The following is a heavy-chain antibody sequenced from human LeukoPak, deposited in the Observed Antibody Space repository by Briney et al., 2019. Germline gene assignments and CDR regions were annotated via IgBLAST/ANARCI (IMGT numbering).Heavy chain of an antibody. V-gene: IGHV3-66*02. CDR3: ARVNNWNSPYNWFVP. J-gene: IGHJ5*02. Sequence: GGSLRLSCAASGFTVSSNYMSWVRQAPGKGLEWVSVIYSGGSTYYADSVKGRFTISRDNSKNTLYLQMNSLRAEDTAVYYCARVNNWNSPYNWFVPWGQGTLVTVSS. CDR2: IYSGGST. CDR1: GFTVSSNY. D-gene: IGHD1-7*01.